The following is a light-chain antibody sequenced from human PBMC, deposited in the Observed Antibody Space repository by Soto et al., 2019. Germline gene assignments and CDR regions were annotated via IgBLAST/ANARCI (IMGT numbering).Light chain of an antibody. J-gene: IGKJ2*01. Sequence: EIVLTQSPGTLSLSPGERATLSCRASQSVSSSYLAWYQQKPGQAPRLLIYGASSRATGIPDRLSGSGSGTDFTLTISRLEPEEFAVYYCQQYGSSPLYTFGQGTKLEIK. CDR1: QSVSSSY. V-gene: IGKV3-20*01. CDR3: QQYGSSPLYT. CDR2: GAS.